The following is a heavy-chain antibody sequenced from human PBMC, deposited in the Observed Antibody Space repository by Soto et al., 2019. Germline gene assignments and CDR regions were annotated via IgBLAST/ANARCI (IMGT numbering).Heavy chain of an antibody. V-gene: IGHV3-23*01. CDR3: AKDGIWGSYRNDYFDY. CDR2: ISGSGGST. J-gene: IGHJ4*02. D-gene: IGHD3-16*02. Sequence: EVQLLESGGGLVQPGGSLRLSCAASGFTFSSYAMSWVRQAPGKGLEWVSAISGSGGSTYYADSVKGRFTISRDNSKNTLYLQMNRLRAEDTAVYYCAKDGIWGSYRNDYFDYWGQGTLVTVSS. CDR1: GFTFSSYA.